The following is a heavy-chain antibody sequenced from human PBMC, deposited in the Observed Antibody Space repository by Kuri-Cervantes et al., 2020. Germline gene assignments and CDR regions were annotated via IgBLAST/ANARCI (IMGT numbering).Heavy chain of an antibody. CDR3: ARGRYYYGSGSYYNPYGMDV. Sequence: GGSLRLSCAASGFTFSSYAMSWVRQAPGKGLEWVSAISGSGGSTYYADSVKGRFTISRDNSKNTLYLQMNSLRAEDTAVYYCARGRYYYGSGSYYNPYGMDVWGQGTTVTVSS. V-gene: IGHV3-23*01. D-gene: IGHD3-10*01. CDR2: ISGSGGST. J-gene: IGHJ6*02. CDR1: GFTFSSYA.